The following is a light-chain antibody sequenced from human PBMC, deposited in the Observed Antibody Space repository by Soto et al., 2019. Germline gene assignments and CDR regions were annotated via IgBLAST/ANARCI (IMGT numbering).Light chain of an antibody. J-gene: IGLJ1*01. CDR3: SSYGSTSARYV. V-gene: IGLV2-14*01. Sequence: QSALAQPASVSGSPGQSITISCTGTSSDVGAYNYVSWYQQHPGKAPKLMIYEVRGRPSGVSNRFSGSKSGNTASQTISGLQAEDEGDYFCSSYGSTSARYVFGTGTKVTVL. CDR1: SSDVGAYNY. CDR2: EVR.